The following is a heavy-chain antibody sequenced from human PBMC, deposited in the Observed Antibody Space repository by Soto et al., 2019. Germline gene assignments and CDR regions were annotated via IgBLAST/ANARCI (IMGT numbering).Heavy chain of an antibody. Sequence: PWWSLRLSCSASVFTFSSYGIHWFRQAPGRGLEWVALISYDGTDKYYADSVKGRFTISRDNSKNTLYLQMSSLGPEDTAVYYCVKERYAQLWLEDYGMDVWGQGTTVTVSS. CDR3: VKERYAQLWLEDYGMDV. J-gene: IGHJ6*02. CDR1: VFTFSSYG. CDR2: ISYDGTDK. D-gene: IGHD5-18*01. V-gene: IGHV3-30*18.